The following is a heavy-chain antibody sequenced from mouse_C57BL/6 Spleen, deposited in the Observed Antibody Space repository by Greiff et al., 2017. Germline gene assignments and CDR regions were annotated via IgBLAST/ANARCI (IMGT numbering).Heavy chain of an antibody. J-gene: IGHJ2*01. CDR2: FHPYNDDT. CDR1: GYTFTTYP. Sequence: VKLLESGAELVKPGASVKMSCKASGYTFTTYPIEWMKQNHGKSLEWIGNFHPYNDDTKYNEKFKGKATLTVEKSSSTVYLELSRLTSDDSAVYYCARGEYYGSEGYFDYWGQGTTLTVSS. V-gene: IGHV1-47*01. CDR3: ARGEYYGSEGYFDY. D-gene: IGHD1-1*01.